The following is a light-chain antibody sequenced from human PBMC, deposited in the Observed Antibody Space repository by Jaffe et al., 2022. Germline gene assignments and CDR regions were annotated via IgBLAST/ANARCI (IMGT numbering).Light chain of an antibody. CDR3: QQYYSSPPT. CDR1: QSILYSPSNKNC. Sequence: DIVMTQSPDSLTMSLGERATISCKSSQSILYSPSNKNCLAWYQQKPGQPPKLLIYWASSRESGVPDRFSGSGSGTDFTLTISSLQAEDVAAYYCQQYYSSPPTFGQGTKLEIK. V-gene: IGKV4-1*01. CDR2: WAS. J-gene: IGKJ2*01.